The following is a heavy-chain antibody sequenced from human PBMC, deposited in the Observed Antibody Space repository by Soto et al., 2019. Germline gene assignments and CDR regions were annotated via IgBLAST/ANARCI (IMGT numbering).Heavy chain of an antibody. D-gene: IGHD6-19*01. CDR1: GGSISSYY. CDR2: IYYSGST. Sequence: SETLSLTCTVSGGSISSYYLSWIRQPPGKGLEWIGYIYYSGSTNYNPSLKSRVTISVDTSKNQFSLKLSSVTAADTAVYYCARDTGIAVAGIVYWGQGTLVTVSS. V-gene: IGHV4-59*01. J-gene: IGHJ4*02. CDR3: ARDTGIAVAGIVY.